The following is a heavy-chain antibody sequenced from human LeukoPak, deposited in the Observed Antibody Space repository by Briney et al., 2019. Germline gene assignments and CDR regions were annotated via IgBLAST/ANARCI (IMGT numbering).Heavy chain of an antibody. CDR2: IYTSGST. J-gene: IGHJ4*02. CDR1: GGSISSGSYY. Sequence: SETLSLTCTVSGGSISSGSYYWSWIRQPDGRGLEWIGRIYTSGSTNYNPPLKSRVTISVDTSKNQFSLKLSSVTAADAAEYYCARELSLYPTKKHSDKLDYWGQGTLVTVSS. D-gene: IGHD3-22*01. V-gene: IGHV4-61*02. CDR3: ARELSLYPTKKHSDKLDY.